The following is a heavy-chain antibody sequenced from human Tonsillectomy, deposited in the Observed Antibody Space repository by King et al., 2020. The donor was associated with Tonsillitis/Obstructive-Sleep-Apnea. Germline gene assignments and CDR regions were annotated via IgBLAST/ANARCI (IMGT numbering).Heavy chain of an antibody. Sequence: VQLVESGGGVVQPGRSLRLSCAASGFTFSSYGMHWVRQAPGKGLEWVAVIWYDGSNKYYADSVKGRFTISRDNSKNTLYLQMNSLRAEDTAVYYCARDHHYYDSSGYHYDYWGQGTLVTVSS. CDR1: GFTFSSYG. V-gene: IGHV3-33*01. CDR2: IWYDGSNK. CDR3: ARDHHYYDSSGYHYDY. J-gene: IGHJ4*02. D-gene: IGHD3-22*01.